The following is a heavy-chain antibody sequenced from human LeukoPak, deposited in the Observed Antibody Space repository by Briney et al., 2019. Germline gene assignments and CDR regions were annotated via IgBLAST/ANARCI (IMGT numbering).Heavy chain of an antibody. CDR1: GESISGFY. Sequence: SETLSLTCTVSGESISGFYWNWIRQPPGKGLEWLGYIYYSGSTNYNPSLKSRVTISIDTSKNQFSLKLSSVTAADTAVYYCASGRITTFGVVIMDVWGKGTTVTVSS. V-gene: IGHV4-59*08. J-gene: IGHJ6*03. CDR3: ASGRITTFGVVIMDV. D-gene: IGHD3-3*01. CDR2: IYYSGST.